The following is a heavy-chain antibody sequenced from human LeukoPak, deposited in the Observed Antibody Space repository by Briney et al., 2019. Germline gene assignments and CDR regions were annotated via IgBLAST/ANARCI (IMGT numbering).Heavy chain of an antibody. Sequence: GGSLHLSCAASGFTVSSNYMSWVRQAPGKGLEWVSVIYSGGSTYYADSVKGRFTISRDNSKNTLYLQMNSLRAEDTAVYYCARDSGYPTSYYFDYWGQGTLVTVSS. V-gene: IGHV3-53*01. J-gene: IGHJ4*02. CDR2: IYSGGST. CDR1: GFTVSSNY. CDR3: ARDSGYPTSYYFDY. D-gene: IGHD3-22*01.